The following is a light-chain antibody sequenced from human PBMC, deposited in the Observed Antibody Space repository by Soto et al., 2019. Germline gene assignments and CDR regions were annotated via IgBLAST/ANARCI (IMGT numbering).Light chain of an antibody. V-gene: IGLV2-23*01. J-gene: IGLJ3*02. CDR1: SSDVGSYNL. Sequence: QAVVTQPASVSGSPGQSITISCAGTSSDVGSYNLVSWYQQYPGKAPKLMIYEGSQRPSGVSDRFSGSKSGNTASLTISGLQVEDEADYYCCSYATSHTWLYGGGTKLTVL. CDR3: CSYATSHTWL. CDR2: EGS.